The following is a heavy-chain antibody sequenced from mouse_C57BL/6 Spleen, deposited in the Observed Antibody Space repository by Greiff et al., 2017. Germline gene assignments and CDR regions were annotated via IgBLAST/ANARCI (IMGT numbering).Heavy chain of an antibody. CDR3: TFITTVVADWYFDV. CDR2: IRLKSDNYAT. CDR1: GFTFSNYW. D-gene: IGHD1-1*01. J-gene: IGHJ1*03. V-gene: IGHV6-3*01. Sequence: EVMLVESGGGLVQPGGSMKLSCVASGFTFSNYWMNWVRQSPEKGLEWVAQIRLKSDNYATHYAESVKGRFTISRDDSKSSVYLQMNNLRAEDTGIYYCTFITTVVADWYFDVWGTGTTVTVSS.